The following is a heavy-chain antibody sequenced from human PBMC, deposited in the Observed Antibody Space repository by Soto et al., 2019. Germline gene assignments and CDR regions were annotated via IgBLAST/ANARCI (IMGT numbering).Heavy chain of an antibody. J-gene: IGHJ2*01. V-gene: IGHV1-69*06. CDR2: IIPIFGTT. CDR3: AKDYYDGRGRCSWYFDL. D-gene: IGHD3-22*01. CDR1: GGTFSSYA. Sequence: QVQLVQSGAEVKKPGSSVKVSCKACGGTFSSYAISWVRQAPGQGLEWMGGIIPIFGTTNYAQKFEGRVTITAKKSTGTAGMELSSLRSEDTDVYYCAKDYYDGRGRCSWYFDLWGRGTLVTVSS.